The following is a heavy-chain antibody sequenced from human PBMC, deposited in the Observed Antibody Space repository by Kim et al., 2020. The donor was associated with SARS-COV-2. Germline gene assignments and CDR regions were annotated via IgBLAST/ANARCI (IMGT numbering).Heavy chain of an antibody. J-gene: IGHJ1*01. V-gene: IGHV3-23*01. Sequence: VQGRFTISRDNSKNTLYLQMNSLRAEDTAVYYCAKDRCSSTSCPPPIFQHWGQGTLVTVSS. CDR3: AKDRCSSTSCPPPIFQH. D-gene: IGHD2-2*01.